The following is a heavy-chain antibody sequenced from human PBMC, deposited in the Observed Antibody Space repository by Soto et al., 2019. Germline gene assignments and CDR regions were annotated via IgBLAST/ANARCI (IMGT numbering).Heavy chain of an antibody. CDR3: ATGRSTRFDP. Sequence: SVKVSCKASGGTFSSYAISWVRQAPGQGLEWMGGIIPIFGTANYAQKFQGRVTITADESTSTAYMELNSLGAKDTAVYFCATGRSTRFDPWGQGTLVTVSS. CDR2: IIPIFGTA. V-gene: IGHV1-69*13. J-gene: IGHJ5*02. D-gene: IGHD1-1*01. CDR1: GGTFSSYA.